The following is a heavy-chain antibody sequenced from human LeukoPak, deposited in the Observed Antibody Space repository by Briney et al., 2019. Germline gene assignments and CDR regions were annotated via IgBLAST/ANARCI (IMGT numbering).Heavy chain of an antibody. D-gene: IGHD6-13*01. CDR1: GFTFDDYA. V-gene: IGHV3-9*01. Sequence: PGGSLRLSCAASGFTFDDYAMHWARQAPGKGLEWVSGISWNSGSIGYADSVKGRFTISRDNAKNSLYLQMNSLRAEDTALYYCAKGSSSSWYFTDYWGQGTLVTVSS. CDR2: ISWNSGSI. J-gene: IGHJ4*02. CDR3: AKGSSSSWYFTDY.